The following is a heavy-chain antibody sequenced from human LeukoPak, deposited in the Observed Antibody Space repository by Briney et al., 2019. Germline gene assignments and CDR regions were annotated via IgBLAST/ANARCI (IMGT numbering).Heavy chain of an antibody. Sequence: GGSLRLPCAASGFTLSSYGMHWVRQAPGKGLEWVAVISYDGSNKYYADSVKGRFTISRDNSKNTLYLQMNSLRAEDTAVYYCAKDSSYGSFDYWGQGTLVTVSS. CDR3: AKDSSYGSFDY. J-gene: IGHJ4*02. CDR2: ISYDGSNK. V-gene: IGHV3-30*18. D-gene: IGHD5-18*01. CDR1: GFTLSSYG.